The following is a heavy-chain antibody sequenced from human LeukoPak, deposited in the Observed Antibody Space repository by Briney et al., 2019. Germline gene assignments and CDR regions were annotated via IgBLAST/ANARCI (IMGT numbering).Heavy chain of an antibody. CDR3: ARVYIVVVTATYDAFDI. V-gene: IGHV1-18*01. CDR1: GYTFTSYG. D-gene: IGHD2-21*02. Sequence: ASVKVSCKASGYTFTSYGISWVRQAPGQGLEWMGWISAYNGNTNYAQKLQGRVTMTTDASTSTAYMELRSLRSDDTAVYYCARVYIVVVTATYDAFDIWGPGTMVTVSS. CDR2: ISAYNGNT. J-gene: IGHJ3*02.